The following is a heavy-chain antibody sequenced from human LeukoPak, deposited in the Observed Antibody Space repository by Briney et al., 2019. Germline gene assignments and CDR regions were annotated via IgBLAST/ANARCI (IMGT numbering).Heavy chain of an antibody. Sequence: SETLSLTCTVSGGSISSHYWSWIRQPAGKGLEWIGHIYISGSTNYNPSLKSRVTMSVDTFKNQFSLKLSSVTAADTAVYYCARESERYSHIFDYWGQGTLVTVSS. D-gene: IGHD1-1*01. CDR3: ARESERYSHIFDY. CDR2: IYISGST. CDR1: GGSISSHY. V-gene: IGHV4-4*07. J-gene: IGHJ4*02.